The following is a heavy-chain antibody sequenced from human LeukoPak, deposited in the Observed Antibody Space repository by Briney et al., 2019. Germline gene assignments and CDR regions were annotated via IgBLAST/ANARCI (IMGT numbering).Heavy chain of an antibody. CDR2: ISGSGGST. V-gene: IGHV3-23*01. Sequence: GGSLRLSCAASGFTFSSYAMSWVRQAPGKGLEWVSAISGSGGSTYYADSVKGRFTISRDNSKNTLYLQMNSLRAEDTAVYYCAKAPTLSIAVAGNYFDYWGQGTLVTVSS. D-gene: IGHD6-19*01. J-gene: IGHJ4*02. CDR1: GFTFSSYA. CDR3: AKAPTLSIAVAGNYFDY.